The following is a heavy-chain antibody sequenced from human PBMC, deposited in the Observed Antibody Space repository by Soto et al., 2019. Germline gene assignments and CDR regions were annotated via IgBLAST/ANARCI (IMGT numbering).Heavy chain of an antibody. CDR1: GFTFNSYA. CDR2: ISGSGGNT. D-gene: IGHD3-22*01. Sequence: EVQLLESGGGLVQPGGSLRLSCAASGFTFNSYAMNWVRQAPGKGLEWVSTISGSGGNTYYSDSVKGWFTISRDNSKNTPYLQMSRLRAEDTAVYYCAKAKGDGSTYYAHYYYYGMDVWGQGTTVTVSS. J-gene: IGHJ6*02. CDR3: AKAKGDGSTYYAHYYYYGMDV. V-gene: IGHV3-23*01.